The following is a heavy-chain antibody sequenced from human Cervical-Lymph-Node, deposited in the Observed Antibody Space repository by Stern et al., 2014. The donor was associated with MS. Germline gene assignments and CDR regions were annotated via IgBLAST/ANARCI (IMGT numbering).Heavy chain of an antibody. J-gene: IGHJ5*02. CDR1: GVTFSSYA. CDR2: IIPIVGIA. Sequence: VQLVESGAEVKKPGASVKVSCKASGVTFSSYAISWVRQAPGQGLEWMGGIIPIVGIANYAQKVQGRVTITADKSTSTAYMELSRLRSEDTAVYYCARQIVVVPAAIEYNWFDLWGQGTLVTVSS. D-gene: IGHD2-2*01. CDR3: ARQIVVVPAAIEYNWFDL. V-gene: IGHV1-69*17.